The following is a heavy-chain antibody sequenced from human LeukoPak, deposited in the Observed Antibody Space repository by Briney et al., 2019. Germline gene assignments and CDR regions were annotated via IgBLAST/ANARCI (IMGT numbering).Heavy chain of an antibody. CDR3: AKALTIFGVVITNYFDY. J-gene: IGHJ4*02. D-gene: IGHD3-3*01. CDR1: GFTFSSYA. CDR2: ISGSGGST. Sequence: GGSLRLSCAASGFTFSSYAMSWVRQAPGKGLEWVSAISGSGGSTYYADSVKGRFTISRDNSKNTLYLQINSLRAKDTAVYYCAKALTIFGVVITNYFDYWGQGTLVTVSS. V-gene: IGHV3-23*01.